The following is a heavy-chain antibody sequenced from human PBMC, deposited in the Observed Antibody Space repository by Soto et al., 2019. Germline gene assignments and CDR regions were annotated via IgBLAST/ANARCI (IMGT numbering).Heavy chain of an antibody. CDR1: GYTFTGYY. D-gene: IGHD6-19*01. Sequence: ASVKVSCKASGYTFTGYYMHWVRQAPGQGLEWMGWINPNSGGTNYAQKFQGWVTMTRDTSISTAYMELSRLRSDDTAVYYCARDKIPANIAVAGTFDYWGQGTLVTVSS. V-gene: IGHV1-2*04. CDR2: INPNSGGT. CDR3: ARDKIPANIAVAGTFDY. J-gene: IGHJ4*02.